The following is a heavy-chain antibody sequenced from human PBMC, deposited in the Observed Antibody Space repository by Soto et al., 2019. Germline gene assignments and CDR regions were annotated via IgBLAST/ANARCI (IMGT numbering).Heavy chain of an antibody. V-gene: IGHV3-23*01. Sequence: PGGSLRLSCAASGFTFSSYAMSWVRQAPGKGLEWVSSISGNGGNTYYADSVKGRFTISRDNSKNMLYLQMNSLRAEDTAVYYCAKNSENFGDSKYDYWGQGILVTVSS. D-gene: IGHD4-17*01. CDR1: GFTFSSYA. CDR3: AKNSENFGDSKYDY. J-gene: IGHJ4*02. CDR2: ISGNGGNT.